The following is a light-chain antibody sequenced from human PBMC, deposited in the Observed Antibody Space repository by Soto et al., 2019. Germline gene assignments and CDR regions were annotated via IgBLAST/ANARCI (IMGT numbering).Light chain of an antibody. V-gene: IGKV3-15*01. Sequence: EIVMTQSPATLSVSPGERATLSCRASQSISSNLAWYQRKPGQAPRLLIYGASTRATGIPARFSGIGSGTEFTLTISSLQSEDFAVYYCQQYNNWPPGTFGQGTKLEIK. CDR3: QQYNNWPPGT. CDR2: GAS. J-gene: IGKJ2*01. CDR1: QSISSN.